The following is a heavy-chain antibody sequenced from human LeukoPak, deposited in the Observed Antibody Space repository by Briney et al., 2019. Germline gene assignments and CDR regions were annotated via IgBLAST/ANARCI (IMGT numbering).Heavy chain of an antibody. CDR1: DYSVTRDHY. Sequence: SETLSLTCAVSDYSVTRDHYWGWIRLAPGKGLEWIGRMYHSGGTYYNPSLKSRVTISVDTSKDQFSLRLTSVTAADTGIYYCAREGRTSGTSWYDPWGEGSRVTVSS. CDR3: AREGRTSGTSWYDP. J-gene: IGHJ5*02. D-gene: IGHD3-10*01. CDR2: MYHSGGT. V-gene: IGHV4-38-2*01.